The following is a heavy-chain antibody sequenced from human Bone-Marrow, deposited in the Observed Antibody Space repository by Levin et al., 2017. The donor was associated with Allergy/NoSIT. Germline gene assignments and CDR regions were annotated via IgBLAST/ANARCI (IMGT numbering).Heavy chain of an antibody. J-gene: IGHJ4*02. CDR3: ARVLSWLAVYFDY. CDR2: ISYDGSNK. V-gene: IGHV3-30-3*01. CDR1: GFTFSSYA. Sequence: GGSLRLSCAASGFTFSSYAMHWVRQAPGKGLEWVAVISYDGSNKYYADSVKGRFTISRDNSKNTLYLQMNSLRAEDTAVYYCARVLSWLAVYFDYWGQGTLVTVSS. D-gene: IGHD3-10*01.